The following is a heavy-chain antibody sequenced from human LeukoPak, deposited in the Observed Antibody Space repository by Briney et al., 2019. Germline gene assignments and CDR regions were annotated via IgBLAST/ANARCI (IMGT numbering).Heavy chain of an antibody. Sequence: GASVTVSCTPSGYTFTNSDINWVRQAAGQGLEWMGWINPNSGRTGYAQKFQGRVTMTANTSISTAYMELSSLRFDDTAVYYCARGRSGLAAAGTYDYWGQGTLITVSS. V-gene: IGHV1-8*01. J-gene: IGHJ4*02. CDR3: ARGRSGLAAAGTYDY. D-gene: IGHD6-13*01. CDR2: INPNSGRT. CDR1: GYTFTNSD.